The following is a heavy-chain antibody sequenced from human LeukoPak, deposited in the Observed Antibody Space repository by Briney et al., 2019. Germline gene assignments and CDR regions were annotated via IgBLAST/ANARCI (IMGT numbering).Heavy chain of an antibody. CDR1: GFTFSSYG. Sequence: SGRSLRLSCAASGFTFSSYGMHWVRQAPGKGLEWVAVISYDGSNKYYADSVKGRFTISRDNSKNTLYLQMNSLRAEDTAVYYCANDAPYCSGGSCYSDAFDIWGQGTMVTVSS. CDR3: ANDAPYCSGGSCYSDAFDI. V-gene: IGHV3-30*18. D-gene: IGHD2-15*01. J-gene: IGHJ3*02. CDR2: ISYDGSNK.